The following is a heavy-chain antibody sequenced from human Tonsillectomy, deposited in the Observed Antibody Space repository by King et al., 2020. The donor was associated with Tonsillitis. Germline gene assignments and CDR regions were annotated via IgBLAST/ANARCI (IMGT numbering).Heavy chain of an antibody. J-gene: IGHJ4*02. CDR3: ARRVYCGADFLCDY. Sequence: QLVQSGAEVKKPGSSVKVSCKASGGTFSSYVVSWVRQAPGQGLEWMGGIIPILPTTNYAQKFQGRLTITADESTSTAYMELSSLRSEDTAVYYCARRVYCGADFLCDYWGQGTLVTVSS. D-gene: IGHD2-21*01. CDR2: IIPILPTT. V-gene: IGHV1-69*01. CDR1: GGTFSSYV.